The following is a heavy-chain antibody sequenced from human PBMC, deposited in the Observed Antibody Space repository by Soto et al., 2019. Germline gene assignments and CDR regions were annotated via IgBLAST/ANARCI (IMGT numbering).Heavy chain of an antibody. Sequence: QVQLVQSGAEVKKPGASVKVSCKASGYTFTSYGISWVRQAPGQGLEWMGWISAYNGNTNYAQKLQGRDTMTTDTSTSTAYMELRSLRSDDTAVYYCARLSCSSTSCWGSYYGMDVWGQGTTVTVSS. CDR1: GYTFTSYG. D-gene: IGHD2-2*01. V-gene: IGHV1-18*01. CDR3: ARLSCSSTSCWGSYYGMDV. J-gene: IGHJ6*02. CDR2: ISAYNGNT.